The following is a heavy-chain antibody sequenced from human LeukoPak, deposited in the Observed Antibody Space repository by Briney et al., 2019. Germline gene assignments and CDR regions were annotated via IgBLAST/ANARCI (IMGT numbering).Heavy chain of an antibody. V-gene: IGHV4-59*12. Sequence: SETLSLTCTVSNGSISPYYWTWIRQPPGKGLEYIGYINYSGSTKYNPSLKSQLTISVGTSKNQFFLELSSVTAADTAVHYCARARVSDTSGPYFGYFYDMDVWGKGTTVIVSS. D-gene: IGHD3-22*01. CDR2: INYSGST. J-gene: IGHJ6*03. CDR3: ARARVSDTSGPYFGYFYDMDV. CDR1: NGSISPYY.